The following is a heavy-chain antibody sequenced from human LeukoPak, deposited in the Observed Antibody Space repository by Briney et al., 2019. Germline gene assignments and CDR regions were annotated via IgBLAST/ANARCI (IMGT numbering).Heavy chain of an antibody. V-gene: IGHV3-48*04. CDR1: GFTFSSYS. Sequence: GGSLRLSCAASGFTFSSYSLNWVRQAPGKGLEWVSFISSSSITIYYADSVKGRFTISRDNAEKSLYLQMNSLRAEDTAIYYCARARQWLGVSNWFDPWGQGTLVTVSS. D-gene: IGHD3-22*01. CDR3: ARARQWLGVSNWFDP. J-gene: IGHJ5*02. CDR2: ISSSSITI.